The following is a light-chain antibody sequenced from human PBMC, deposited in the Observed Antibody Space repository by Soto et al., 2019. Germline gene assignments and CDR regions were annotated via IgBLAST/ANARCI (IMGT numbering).Light chain of an antibody. CDR2: GAF. J-gene: IGKJ4*01. V-gene: IGKV3-20*01. CDR1: QSVTRNY. CDR3: QQYDTSPLT. Sequence: EVVLTQSPGTLSLSPGERATLSCRASQSVTRNYLALYQQKPGRAPRLLIFGAFNRATGIPDRFSGSSSGTAFTITINGLEHEDFAVYYCQQYDTSPLTFGGGTKVEI.